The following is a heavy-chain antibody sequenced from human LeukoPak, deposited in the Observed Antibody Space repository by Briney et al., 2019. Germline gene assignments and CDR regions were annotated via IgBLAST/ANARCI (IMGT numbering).Heavy chain of an antibody. D-gene: IGHD4-17*01. CDR2: ISASGGRT. Sequence: PGGSLRLSCAASGFTFSSYDMSWVRQAPGKGLEWVSAISASGGRTYYADSVKGRFTISRDNSKNTLYLQMNSLRAEDTAVYYCARATVTTFIYYGMDVWGQGATVTASS. J-gene: IGHJ6*02. V-gene: IGHV3-23*01. CDR1: GFTFSSYD. CDR3: ARATVTTFIYYGMDV.